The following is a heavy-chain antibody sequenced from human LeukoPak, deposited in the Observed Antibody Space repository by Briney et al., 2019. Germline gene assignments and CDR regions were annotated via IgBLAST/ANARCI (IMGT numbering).Heavy chain of an antibody. Sequence: SETLSLTCGVYGGSFSGDYWSCVRQPPGKGLEWIGEINHSGSASYNPSLKSRVTISVDTSKIQSSLKLSSVTATDTAVYYCARMRDNWNVCVFDIWGQGTMVTVSS. D-gene: IGHD1-1*01. CDR3: ARMRDNWNVCVFDI. J-gene: IGHJ3*02. CDR1: GGSFSGDY. CDR2: INHSGSA. V-gene: IGHV4-34*01.